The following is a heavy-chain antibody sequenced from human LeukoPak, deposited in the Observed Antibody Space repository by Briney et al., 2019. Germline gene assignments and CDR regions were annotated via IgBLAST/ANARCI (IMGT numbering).Heavy chain of an antibody. J-gene: IGHJ3*02. D-gene: IGHD3-3*01. Sequence: GGSLRLSCVGSGFTFSDYYMSWIRQVPGKGLDWVSYISNDSVDKYYVDSVRGRFTISTDNAKKSMYLQMSGLRVEDTAVYYCARRDWVSGAVRAFDIWGQGTMVTVSS. CDR2: ISNDSVDK. V-gene: IGHV3-11*04. CDR1: GFTFSDYY. CDR3: ARRDWVSGAVRAFDI.